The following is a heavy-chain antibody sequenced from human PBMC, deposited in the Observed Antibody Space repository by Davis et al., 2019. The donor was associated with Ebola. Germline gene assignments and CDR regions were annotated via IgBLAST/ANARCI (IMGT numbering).Heavy chain of an antibody. Sequence: PGGSLRLSCAASGFTFNNYAMSWVRQAPGKGLEWVSAISGTGGSTYYADSVKGRFTISRDNSKNTVYLQMNSLRAEDTAVYYCAKDIPSLYDFWSGCFDYWGQGTLLTVSS. CDR2: ISGTGGST. V-gene: IGHV3-23*01. CDR3: AKDIPSLYDFWSGCFDY. CDR1: GFTFNNYA. D-gene: IGHD3-3*01. J-gene: IGHJ4*02.